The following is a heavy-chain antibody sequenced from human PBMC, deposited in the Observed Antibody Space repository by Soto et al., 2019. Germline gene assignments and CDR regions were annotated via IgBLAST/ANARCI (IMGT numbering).Heavy chain of an antibody. Sequence: TLSLTCSVSGASVTRDGNCWTWIRQPPGKGLEFVASIYHGGSTFYNPSLRSRVTISLDRSKNQFSLKLTSVTAADTAVYYCARVLRGYILFDDWGQGTLVTVSS. D-gene: IGHD5-12*01. CDR2: IYHGGST. J-gene: IGHJ4*02. CDR3: ARVLRGYILFDD. CDR1: GASVTRDGNC. V-gene: IGHV4-30-2*01.